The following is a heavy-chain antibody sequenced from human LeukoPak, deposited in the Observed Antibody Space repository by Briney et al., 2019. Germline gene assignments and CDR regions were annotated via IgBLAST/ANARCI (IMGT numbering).Heavy chain of an antibody. CDR2: IYYSGST. D-gene: IGHD3-10*01. CDR3: ARSGGPSEDWFDP. CDR1: GGSISSSSYY. Sequence: SETLSLTCTVSGGSISSSSYYWGWIRQPPGKGLEWIGSIYYSGSTYYNPSLKSRVTISVDTSKNQFSLKLSSVTAADMAVYYCARSGGPSEDWFDPWGQGTLVTVSS. J-gene: IGHJ5*02. V-gene: IGHV4-39*07.